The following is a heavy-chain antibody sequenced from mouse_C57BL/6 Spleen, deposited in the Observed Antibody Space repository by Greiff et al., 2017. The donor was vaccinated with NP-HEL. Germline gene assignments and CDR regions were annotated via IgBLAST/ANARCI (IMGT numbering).Heavy chain of an antibody. Sequence: EVMLVESGGGLVKPGGSLKLSCAASGFTFSSYAMSWVRQTPEKRLEWVATISDGGSYTYYPDNVKGRFTISRDNAKNNLYLQMSHLKSEDTAMYYCARDRGDYGSSWAYWGQGTTLTVSS. V-gene: IGHV5-4*01. CDR2: ISDGGSYT. J-gene: IGHJ2*01. CDR1: GFTFSSYA. CDR3: ARDRGDYGSSWAY. D-gene: IGHD1-1*01.